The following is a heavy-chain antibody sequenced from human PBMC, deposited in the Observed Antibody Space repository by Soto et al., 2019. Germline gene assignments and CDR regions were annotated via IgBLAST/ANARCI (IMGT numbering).Heavy chain of an antibody. Sequence: GASVKVSCKVSGYTLTELSMHWVRQAPGKGLEWMGGFDPEDGETIYAQKFQGRVTMTEDTSTDTAYMELSSLRSEDTAVYYCATVRGRHSYRSEELFDYWGEGTLVTVSS. CDR3: ATVRGRHSYRSEELFDY. D-gene: IGHD3-16*01. V-gene: IGHV1-24*01. J-gene: IGHJ4*02. CDR1: GYTLTELS. CDR2: FDPEDGET.